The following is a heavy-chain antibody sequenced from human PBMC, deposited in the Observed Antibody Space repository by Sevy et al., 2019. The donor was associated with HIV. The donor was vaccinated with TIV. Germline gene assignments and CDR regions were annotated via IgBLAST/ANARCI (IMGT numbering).Heavy chain of an antibody. CDR3: AKVGPHCSGGTCYHPLFDY. D-gene: IGHD2-15*01. V-gene: IGHV3-30*18. CDR1: GFTFSTYG. CDR2: LSYDGREK. J-gene: IGHJ4*02. Sequence: GGSLRLSCAASGFTFSTYGMHWVRQAPGKGLEWVAVLSYDGREKYYGNSVKGRFTISRDNSKNTLYLQMNSLRDGETAVYYCAKVGPHCSGGTCYHPLFDYCGQGTLVTVSS.